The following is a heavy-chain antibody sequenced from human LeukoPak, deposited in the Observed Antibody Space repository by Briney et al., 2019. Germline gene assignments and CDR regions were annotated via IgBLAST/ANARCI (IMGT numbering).Heavy chain of an antibody. V-gene: IGHV4-34*01. D-gene: IGHD6-19*01. CDR2: INHSGST. CDR1: GGSFSGYY. J-gene: IGHJ4*02. CDR3: ARRQRGYSSGWYGY. Sequence: PSETLSLTCAVYGGSFSGYYWSWIRQPPGKGLEWIGEINHSGSTNYNPSLKSRVTISVDTSKNQFSLKLSSVTAADTAVYYCARRQRGYSSGWYGYWGQGTLVTVSS.